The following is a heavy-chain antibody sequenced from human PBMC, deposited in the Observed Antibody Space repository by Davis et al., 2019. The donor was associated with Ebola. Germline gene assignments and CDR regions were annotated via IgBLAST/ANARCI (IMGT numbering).Heavy chain of an antibody. CDR3: TTWGGSSWANDN. D-gene: IGHD6-13*01. J-gene: IGHJ4*02. V-gene: IGHV3-66*01. CDR2: IYAVGTT. Sequence: GGSLRLSCAASGLNVSSNYMSWVRQAPGKGLEWVAVIYAVGTTYYADSVKGRFSISRDNSKNTLYLQMNSLRAEDTAVYYCTTWGGSSWANDNWGRGTLVTVSS. CDR1: GLNVSSNY.